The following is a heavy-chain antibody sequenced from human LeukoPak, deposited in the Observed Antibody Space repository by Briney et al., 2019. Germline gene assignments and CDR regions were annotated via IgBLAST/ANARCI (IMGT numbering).Heavy chain of an antibody. D-gene: IGHD2-21*02. J-gene: IGHJ6*03. V-gene: IGHV1-69*05. Sequence: SVKVSCKASGGTFSSYAINWVRQAPGQGLEWMGGIIPIFATPNYAQKFQGRVTITTDESTSTAYMELSSLRSEDTAVYYCARTSGDIYYYYCYMDAWGKGTTVTVSS. CDR1: GGTFSSYA. CDR3: ARTSGDIYYYYCYMDA. CDR2: IIPIFATP.